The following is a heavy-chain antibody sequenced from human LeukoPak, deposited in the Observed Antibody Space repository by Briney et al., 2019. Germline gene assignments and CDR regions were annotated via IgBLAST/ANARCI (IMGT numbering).Heavy chain of an antibody. J-gene: IGHJ6*02. Sequence: GGSLRLSCAASGFTFSSYWMSWVRQAPGKGLEWVANIKQDGSEKYYVDSVKGRFTISRDNAKNSLYLQMNSLRAEDTAVYYCATISYSSGWYPLYYYYYGMDVWGQGTTVTVSS. CDR1: GFTFSSYW. CDR3: ATISYSSGWYPLYYYYYGMDV. D-gene: IGHD6-19*01. V-gene: IGHV3-7*01. CDR2: IKQDGSEK.